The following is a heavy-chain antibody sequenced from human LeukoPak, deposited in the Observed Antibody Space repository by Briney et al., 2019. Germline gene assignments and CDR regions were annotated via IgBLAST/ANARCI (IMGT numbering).Heavy chain of an antibody. J-gene: IGHJ6*03. CDR2: MNPNSGNT. V-gene: IGHV1-8*03. CDR1: GYTFTDYY. CDR3: ARGASRAGYYDFWSGYYYYYYYMDV. D-gene: IGHD3-3*01. Sequence: ASLKVSCKASGYTFTDYYMHWVRQAPGQGLDWMGWMNPNSGNTGYAQKFQGRVTITRNTSISTAYMELSSLRSEDTAVYYCARGASRAGYYDFWSGYYYYYYYMDVWGKGTTVTVSS.